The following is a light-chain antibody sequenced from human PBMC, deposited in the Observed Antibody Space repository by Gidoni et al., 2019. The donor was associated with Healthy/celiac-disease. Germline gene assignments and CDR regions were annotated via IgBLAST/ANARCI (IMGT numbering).Light chain of an antibody. CDR3: KQRSNWPFT. J-gene: IGKJ4*02. CDR1: QSVISY. Sequence: VLTESPVTLSLRRGVRATLSCRASQSVISYLAWYQQKPGQAPRLLIYDASNRATGIPARVSGSGSGIDFTLTISSLEPEDFAVYYCKQRSNWPFTFGGGTKVEIK. V-gene: IGKV3-11*01. CDR2: DAS.